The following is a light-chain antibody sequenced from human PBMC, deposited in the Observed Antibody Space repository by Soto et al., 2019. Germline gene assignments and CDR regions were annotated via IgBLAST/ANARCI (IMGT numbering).Light chain of an antibody. J-gene: IGKJ2*01. CDR2: AAS. CDR3: QQSYSLPDT. CDR1: HSISTY. Sequence: DIQMTQSPSSLSASIGDRVTITCRAGHSISTYLNWYQQKPGKAPKVLIYAASSLQTGVPSRFRGSGSGTDFTRTISSLQPEDFATYFCQQSYSLPDTFGRGTRLEIK. V-gene: IGKV1-39*01.